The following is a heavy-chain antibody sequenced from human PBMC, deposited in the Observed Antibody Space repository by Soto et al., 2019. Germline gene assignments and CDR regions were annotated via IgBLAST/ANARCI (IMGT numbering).Heavy chain of an antibody. Sequence: GGSLRLSCAASGFTFSSYAMGWVRQAPGKGLEWVSAISGSGGSTYYADSVKGRFTISRDNSKNTLYLQMNSLRAEDTAVYYCAKDLRMADYYDSSGYFYGYWGQGTLVTVSS. CDR1: GFTFSSYA. J-gene: IGHJ4*02. D-gene: IGHD3-22*01. V-gene: IGHV3-23*01. CDR2: ISGSGGST. CDR3: AKDLRMADYYDSSGYFYGY.